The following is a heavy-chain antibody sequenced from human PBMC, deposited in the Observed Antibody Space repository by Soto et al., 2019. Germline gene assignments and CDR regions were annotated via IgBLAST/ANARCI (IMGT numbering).Heavy chain of an antibody. Sequence: EVQLLESGGGLVQPGGSLRLSCAASGFTFGSYAINWVRQAPGKGLEWVAGIASSGRDTYYADSVKGRFTISRDNSKDTLFLQIHNLRAEDTAVYYCARATTGIGDFDSWGQGTLVTVSS. J-gene: IGHJ4*02. CDR3: ARATTGIGDFDS. CDR2: IASSGRDT. D-gene: IGHD1-1*01. V-gene: IGHV3-23*01. CDR1: GFTFGSYA.